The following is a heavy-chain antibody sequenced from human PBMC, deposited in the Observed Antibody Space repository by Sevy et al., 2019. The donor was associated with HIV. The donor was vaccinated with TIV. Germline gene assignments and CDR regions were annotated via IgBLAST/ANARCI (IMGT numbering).Heavy chain of an antibody. CDR3: ARSRYYFDS. D-gene: IGHD3-9*01. CDR1: GASITSYY. V-gene: IGHV4-4*08. J-gene: IGHJ4*02. CDR2: IGSSGPG. Sequence: SETLSLTCNVSGASITSYYWSWIRQPPGKGLEWDGDIGSSGPGNYNPSLKSRVTLSVDTTKSHFSLKLRSVTAVDTADYYCARSRYYFDSWGQGALVTVSS.